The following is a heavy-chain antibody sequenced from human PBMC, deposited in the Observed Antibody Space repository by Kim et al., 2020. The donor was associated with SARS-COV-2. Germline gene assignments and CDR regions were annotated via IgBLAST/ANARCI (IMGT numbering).Heavy chain of an antibody. CDR2: INHSGST. J-gene: IGHJ6*03. CDR1: GGSFSGYY. CDR3: ARDSPKYCSSTSCYSYYYYYYYRDV. Sequence: SETLSLTCAVYGGSFSGYYWSWIRQPPGKGLEWIGEINHSGSTNYNPSLKSRVTISVDTSKNQFSLKLSSVTAADTAVYYCARDSPKYCSSTSCYSYYYYYYYRDVWGKGTTGTVSS. D-gene: IGHD2-2*01. V-gene: IGHV4-34*01.